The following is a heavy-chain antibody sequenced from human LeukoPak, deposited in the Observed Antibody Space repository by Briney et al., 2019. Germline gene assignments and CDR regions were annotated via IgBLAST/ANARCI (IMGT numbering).Heavy chain of an antibody. CDR1: GFTVSSNY. V-gene: IGHV3-66*01. J-gene: IGHJ4*02. Sequence: GSLRLSCAASGFTVSSNYMSWVRQAPGKGLEWVSVIYSGGSTYYADSVKGRFTISRDNSKNTLYLQMNSLRAEDTAVYYCARLYYDFWSGYYSYFDYWGQGTLVTVSS. CDR3: ARLYYDFWSGYYSYFDY. CDR2: IYSGGST. D-gene: IGHD3-3*01.